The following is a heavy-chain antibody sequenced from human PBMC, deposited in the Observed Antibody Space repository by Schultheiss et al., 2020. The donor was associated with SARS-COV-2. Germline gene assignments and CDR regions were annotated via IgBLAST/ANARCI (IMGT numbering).Heavy chain of an antibody. V-gene: IGHV1-8*01. Sequence: ASVKVSCKASGYTFTSYDINWVRQATGQGLEWMGWMNPNSGNTGYAQKFQGRVTMTRNTSISTAYMELSSLRSEDTAVYYCASGGWYCSSTSCYTHYYYGMDVWGQGTTVTVS. CDR1: GYTFTSYD. J-gene: IGHJ6*02. D-gene: IGHD2-2*02. CDR3: ASGGWYCSSTSCYTHYYYGMDV. CDR2: MNPNSGNT.